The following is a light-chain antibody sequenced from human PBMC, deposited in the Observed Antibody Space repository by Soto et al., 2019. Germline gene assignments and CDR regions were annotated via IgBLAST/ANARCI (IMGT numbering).Light chain of an antibody. CDR3: LSYTASSTFF. V-gene: IGLV2-14*01. Sequence: QSALTQPASVSGSPGQSITISCTGTSSDIGAYNSVSWYQQHPGKAPKLIVFQVSFRPSAVSDRFSGSKSDNTASLTISGLQTEDEADYYCLSYTASSTFFFGTGTKVTVL. CDR2: QVS. CDR1: SSDIGAYNS. J-gene: IGLJ1*01.